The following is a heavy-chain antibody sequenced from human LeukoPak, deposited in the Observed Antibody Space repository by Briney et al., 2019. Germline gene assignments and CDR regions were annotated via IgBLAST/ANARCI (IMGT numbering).Heavy chain of an antibody. Sequence: GRSLRLSCAASGFTFSSYGMHWVRQAPGKGLEWVAVIWYDGSNKYYADSVKGRLTISRDNSKNTLYLQMNSLRAEDTAVYYCAREEVGAPGDYWGQGTLVTVSS. CDR2: IWYDGSNK. CDR3: AREEVGAPGDY. V-gene: IGHV3-33*01. D-gene: IGHD1-26*01. CDR1: GFTFSSYG. J-gene: IGHJ4*02.